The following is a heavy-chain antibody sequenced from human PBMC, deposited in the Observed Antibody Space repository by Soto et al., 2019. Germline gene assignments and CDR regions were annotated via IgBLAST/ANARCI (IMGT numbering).Heavy chain of an antibody. D-gene: IGHD3-3*01. J-gene: IGHJ3*02. Sequence: GDPILSCAASGFTFSYYYMSWIRPSPGKGLEWVSYISSSIIYTNYSDSVKGRFTISRDNAKNSLYLQMNSLRAEDTAVYYCARDRKRVDFWSGYYVAFDIWGQGTMATVSS. CDR3: ARDRKRVDFWSGYYVAFDI. V-gene: IGHV3-11*06. CDR1: GFTFSYYY. CDR2: ISSSIIYT.